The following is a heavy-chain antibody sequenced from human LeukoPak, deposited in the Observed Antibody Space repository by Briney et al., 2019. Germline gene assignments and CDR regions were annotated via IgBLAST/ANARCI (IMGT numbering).Heavy chain of an antibody. CDR3: AKGYSAHFDY. D-gene: IGHD2-21*01. V-gene: IGHV3-23*01. CDR1: GFTFRSHA. Sequence: AGGSLRLSCVGSGFTFRSHAMSWVCQAPEKGLEFVSGIYENGGTAYYADSVKGRFSISRDNSKNTLYLQMDSLRGEDTAVYYCAKGYSAHFDYWGQGALVTVSS. J-gene: IGHJ4*02. CDR2: IYENGGTA.